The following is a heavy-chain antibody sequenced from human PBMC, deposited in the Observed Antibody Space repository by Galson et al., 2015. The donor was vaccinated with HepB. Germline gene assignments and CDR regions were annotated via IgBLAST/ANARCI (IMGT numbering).Heavy chain of an antibody. CDR1: GFTFSSYA. D-gene: IGHD6-13*01. J-gene: IGHJ4*02. CDR2: ISYDGSNK. CDR3: ARGTGSSSWFGVY. Sequence: SLRLSCAASGFTFSSYAMHWVRQAPGKGLEWVAVISYDGSNKYYADSVKGRFTISRDNSKNTLYLQMNSLRAEDTAVYYCARGTGSSSWFGVYWGQGTLVTVSS. V-gene: IGHV3-30-3*01.